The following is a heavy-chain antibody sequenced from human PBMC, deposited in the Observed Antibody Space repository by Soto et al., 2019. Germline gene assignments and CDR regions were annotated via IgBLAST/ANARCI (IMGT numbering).Heavy chain of an antibody. V-gene: IGHV1-18*01. Sequence: QIQLVQSGGGVKTPGASVKVSCTTSRYTFTSHGIAWVRQAPGKGLEWMGWIRTFNGKTDYAQKFQGRVTMTADTITSTVDMELRSLRYDDTAVYFCARLLTEGATFREDAFDLWGQGTKVTVSS. CDR2: IRTFNGKT. CDR3: ARLLTEGATFREDAFDL. D-gene: IGHD3-9*01. J-gene: IGHJ3*01. CDR1: RYTFTSHG.